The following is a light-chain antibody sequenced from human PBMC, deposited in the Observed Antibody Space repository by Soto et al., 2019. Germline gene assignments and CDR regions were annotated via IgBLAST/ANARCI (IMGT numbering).Light chain of an antibody. CDR1: QSISSW. CDR2: KAS. J-gene: IGKJ1*01. Sequence: DIQMTQSPSTLSASVGDMVTITGRASQSISSWLAWYQQKPGKAPKLLIYKASSLESGVPSRFSGSGSGTEFTLTISSLQADDFATYYCQEYNSYSRTFGQGTKVEIK. V-gene: IGKV1-5*03. CDR3: QEYNSYSRT.